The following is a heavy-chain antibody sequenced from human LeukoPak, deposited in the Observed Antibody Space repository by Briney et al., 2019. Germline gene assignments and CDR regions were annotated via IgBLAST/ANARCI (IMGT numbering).Heavy chain of an antibody. V-gene: IGHV3-66*01. D-gene: IGHD5-12*01. CDR1: GLTVSSNY. Sequence: GGSLRLSCAASGLTVSSNYMSWVRQAPGKGLEWVSVIYGGGTTYYGDSVKGRYAISRDNSKNTLYLQMNSLRVEDTAVYYCARVQGSGHDFEYFDYWGQGTLVTVSS. CDR2: IYGGGTT. J-gene: IGHJ4*02. CDR3: ARVQGSGHDFEYFDY.